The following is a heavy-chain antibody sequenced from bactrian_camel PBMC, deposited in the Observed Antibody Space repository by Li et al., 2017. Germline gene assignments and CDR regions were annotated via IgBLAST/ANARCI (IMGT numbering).Heavy chain of an antibody. V-gene: IGHV3S54*01. D-gene: IGHD2*01. CDR3: GGGWHTIY. CDR1: GHSRGSNC. Sequence: VQLVESGGGLVQPGGCLRLSCVVSGHSRGSNCVGWYRLPPGRAPAEREGVATFYTGGGYTYYADSVKGRFAISRDNARNTVYLQMYNLQSEDTALYYCGGGWHTIYWSQGTQVTVS. J-gene: IGHJ4*01. CDR2: FYTGGGYT.